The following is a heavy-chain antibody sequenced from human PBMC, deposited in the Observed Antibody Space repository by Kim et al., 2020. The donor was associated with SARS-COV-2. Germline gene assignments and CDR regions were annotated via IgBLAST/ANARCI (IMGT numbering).Heavy chain of an antibody. CDR3: TRGIGSSGWYDY. J-gene: IGHJ4*02. V-gene: IGHV3-49*03. D-gene: IGHD6-19*01. Sequence: GGSLRLSCTASGFTFGDHAMSWFRQAPGKGLEWVGFIRSKAYGGTTEYAASVKGRFTISRDDSKSIAYLQMNSLKTEDTAVYYCTRGIGSSGWYDYWGQGTLVTVSS. CDR1: GFTFGDHA. CDR2: IRSKAYGGTT.